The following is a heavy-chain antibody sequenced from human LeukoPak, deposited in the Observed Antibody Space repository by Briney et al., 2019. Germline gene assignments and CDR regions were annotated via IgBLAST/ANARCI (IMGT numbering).Heavy chain of an antibody. CDR1: ACTFSSYT. CDR2: IIPIFGPA. J-gene: IGHJ4*02. V-gene: IGHV1-69*13. CDR3: AREYSYGYSGLDY. Sequence: ASVKLSCKASACTFSSYTISWVRQAPGQGLEWMGGIIPIFGPANYAQKFQGRVTITADESTSTAYMELSSLRSEDTAVYYCAREYSYGYSGLDYWGQGTLVTVSS. D-gene: IGHD5-18*01.